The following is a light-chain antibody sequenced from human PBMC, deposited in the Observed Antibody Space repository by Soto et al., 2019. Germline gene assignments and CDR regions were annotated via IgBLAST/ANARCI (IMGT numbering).Light chain of an antibody. CDR1: QSLLYSSNNKTY. J-gene: IGKJ2*01. Sequence: DIVMTQSPDSLTVSLGERATINCKSSQSLLYSSNNKTYLAWYQHRPGQSPKMLIFWASARESGVPDRFAGSGSDTDFTLTISSLQAEDAAAYYCQKYYSDFFTFGQGTRLEIK. CDR3: QKYYSDFFT. V-gene: IGKV4-1*01. CDR2: WAS.